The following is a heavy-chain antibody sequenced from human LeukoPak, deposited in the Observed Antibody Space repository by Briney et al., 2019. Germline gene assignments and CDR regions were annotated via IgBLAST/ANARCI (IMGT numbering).Heavy chain of an antibody. CDR2: INHSGST. V-gene: IGHV4-34*01. J-gene: IGHJ4*02. Sequence: SETLSLTCAVYGGSFSGYYWSWIRQPPGKGLEWIGEINHSGSTNYNPSLKSRVTISVDTSRNQFSLKLSSATAADTAVYYCARATSGYNYAYNYWGQGTLVTVSS. D-gene: IGHD5-18*01. CDR3: ARATSGYNYAYNY. CDR1: GGSFSGYY.